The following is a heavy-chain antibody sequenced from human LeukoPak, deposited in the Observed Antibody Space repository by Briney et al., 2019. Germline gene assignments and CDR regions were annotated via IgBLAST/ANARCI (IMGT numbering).Heavy chain of an antibody. V-gene: IGHV1-2*02. CDR2: INPNSGGT. D-gene: IGHD2-2*01. J-gene: IGHJ5*02. Sequence: ASVKVSCKASGYTFTSYAMDWVRQAPGQGLEWMGWINPNSGGTNYAQKFQGRVTMTRDTSISTAYVELSRLISDDTAVYYCARARTSIVVVPAAMGNWFDPWGQGTLVTVSS. CDR1: GYTFTSYA. CDR3: ARARTSIVVVPAAMGNWFDP.